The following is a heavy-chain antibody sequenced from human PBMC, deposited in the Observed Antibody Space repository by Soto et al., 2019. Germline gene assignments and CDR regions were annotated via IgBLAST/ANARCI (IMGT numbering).Heavy chain of an antibody. J-gene: IGHJ6*02. Sequence: SVKVSCKASGGTFSSYTISWVRQAPGQGLEWMGRIIPILGIANYAQKFQGRVTITADKSTSTAYMELSSLRSEDTAVYYCARDLNYDILTGYYSMNYYYGMDVWGQGTTVTVSS. CDR1: GGTFSSYT. V-gene: IGHV1-69*04. CDR2: IIPILGIA. D-gene: IGHD3-9*01. CDR3: ARDLNYDILTGYYSMNYYYGMDV.